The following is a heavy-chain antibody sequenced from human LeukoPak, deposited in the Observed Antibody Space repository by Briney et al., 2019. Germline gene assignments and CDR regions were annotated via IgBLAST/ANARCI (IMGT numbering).Heavy chain of an antibody. CDR2: INPNSGGT. CDR3: ARDHGIDSSGYYY. J-gene: IGHJ4*02. D-gene: IGHD3-22*01. Sequence: RASVKVSCKASGYTFTGYYMHWVRQAPGQGLEWMGRINPNSGGTNYAQKFQGRVTMTRDTSISTAYMELSRLRSDDTAVYYCARDHGIDSSGYYYWGQGTLVTVSS. V-gene: IGHV1-2*06. CDR1: GYTFTGYY.